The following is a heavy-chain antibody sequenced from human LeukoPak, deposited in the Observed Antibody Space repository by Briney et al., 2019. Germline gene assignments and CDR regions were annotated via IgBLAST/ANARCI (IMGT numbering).Heavy chain of an antibody. V-gene: IGHV3-20*04. Sequence: GGSLRLSCATSGFTFDDCGMSWVRQAPGKGLEWVSGINWNGGSTGYADSVKGRFTISRDNAKNSLYLQMNSLRAEDTAFYYCARGLVGANGAFDIWGQGTMVTVSS. D-gene: IGHD3-3*01. CDR2: INWNGGST. CDR1: GFTFDDCG. J-gene: IGHJ3*02. CDR3: ARGLVGANGAFDI.